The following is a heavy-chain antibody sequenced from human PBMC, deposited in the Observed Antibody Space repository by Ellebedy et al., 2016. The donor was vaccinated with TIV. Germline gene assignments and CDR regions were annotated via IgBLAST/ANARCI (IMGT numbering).Heavy chain of an antibody. CDR3: ARDATTYLRYGYFDC. Sequence: PGGSLSLSCAASGFTFSTSALNWVRQAPGKGLEWVSSINNVGSHIYYADSVRGRFTISRDNAKNSVFLQMSSLRADDTAVYYCARDATTYLRYGYFDCWGQGTLVTVSS. D-gene: IGHD5-12*01. CDR2: INNVGSHI. V-gene: IGHV3-21*01. CDR1: GFTFSTSA. J-gene: IGHJ4*02.